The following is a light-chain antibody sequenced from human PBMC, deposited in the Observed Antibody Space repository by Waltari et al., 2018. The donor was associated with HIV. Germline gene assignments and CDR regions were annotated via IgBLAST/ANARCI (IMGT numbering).Light chain of an antibody. CDR3: AAWDDNVNAVL. CDR2: NNN. Sequence: QSVLTQAPSMSATPGQRVTVSCSGGSSNIGNNTVHWYMHVPGMAPNLLIYNNNRRPAGVPDRFSDSKSGTSASLAISGLQSEDEADYFCAAWDDNVNAVLFGGGTKLTVL. J-gene: IGLJ2*01. V-gene: IGLV1-44*01. CDR1: SSNIGNNT.